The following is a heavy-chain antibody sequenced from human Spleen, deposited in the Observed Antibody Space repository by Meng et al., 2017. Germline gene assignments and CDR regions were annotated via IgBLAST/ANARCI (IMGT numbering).Heavy chain of an antibody. Sequence: SETLSLTCTVSGGSINNYYWSWIRQPPGKGLEWIGYIYYSGTTDYNPSLKSRVTISVDTSKNQFSLKLSSVTAADTAVYYCARGRGGSGWYGNYWGQGTLVTVSS. CDR1: GGSINNYY. D-gene: IGHD6-19*01. J-gene: IGHJ4*02. CDR3: ARGRGGSGWYGNY. V-gene: IGHV4-59*12. CDR2: IYYSGTT.